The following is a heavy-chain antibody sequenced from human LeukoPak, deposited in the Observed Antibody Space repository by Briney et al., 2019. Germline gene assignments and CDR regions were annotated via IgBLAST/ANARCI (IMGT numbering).Heavy chain of an antibody. CDR3: ARSQRIVVVAAKSYYFDY. V-gene: IGHV1-8*01. D-gene: IGHD2-15*01. CDR2: MNPNSGNT. J-gene: IGHJ4*02. Sequence: ASVKVSCKASGYTFTSYDINWVRQATGQGLEWMGWMNPNSGNTGYAQKFQGRVTMTRNTSISTAYMELSSLRSEDTAVYYCARSQRIVVVAAKSYYFDYWGQGTLVTVTS. CDR1: GYTFTSYD.